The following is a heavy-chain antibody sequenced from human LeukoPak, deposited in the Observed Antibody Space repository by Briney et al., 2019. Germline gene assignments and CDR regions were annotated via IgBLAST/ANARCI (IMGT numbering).Heavy chain of an antibody. CDR2: IHPNSGGT. D-gene: IGHD2-2*01. V-gene: IGHV1-2*02. CDR3: ARGHQLLLGYYYYYMDV. CDR1: GYTFTVYY. J-gene: IGHJ6*03. Sequence: ASVTVSCKSCGYTFTVYYMHWVPPAPGQGGEWMGWIHPNSGGTNYTQKFQGRVTMTRDTSISTAYMELSRLRADDTAVYYGARGHQLLLGYYYYYMDVWGKGTTVTVSS.